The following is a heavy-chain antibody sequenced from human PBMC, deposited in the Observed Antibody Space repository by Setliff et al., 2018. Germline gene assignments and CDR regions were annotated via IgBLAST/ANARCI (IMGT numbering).Heavy chain of an antibody. J-gene: IGHJ4*02. CDR2: IYTSGST. CDR3: AREFAYTSGNYVADSFDS. Sequence: SETLSLTGTVSGGSVSSRNYYWTWIRQPAGKGLEWIGRIYTSGSTDYDPSLKSRVTISVDTSKNQFSLNLSSVTAAATAVSYCAREFAYTSGNYVADSFDSWGQGTLVTVSS. D-gene: IGHD6-25*01. V-gene: IGHV4-61*02. CDR1: GGSVSSRNYY.